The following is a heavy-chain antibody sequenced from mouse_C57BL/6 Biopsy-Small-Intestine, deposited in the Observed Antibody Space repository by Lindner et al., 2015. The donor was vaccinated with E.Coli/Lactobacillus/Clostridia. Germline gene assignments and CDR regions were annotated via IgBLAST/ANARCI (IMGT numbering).Heavy chain of an antibody. J-gene: IGHJ4*01. D-gene: IGHD2-4*01. CDR1: VYTFTKYW. CDR3: ARRDYGGDYYTLDY. V-gene: IGHV1-63*02. Sequence: VQLQESGAELVRPGTSVKMSCKAAVYTFTKYWIGWVKQRPGHGLEWIGNIYPGDGDINYNGKFKGKATLTSDKSSSTAYMQLNSLTSEDSAVYFCARRDYGGDYYTLDYWGQGTSVTVSS. CDR2: IYPGDGDI.